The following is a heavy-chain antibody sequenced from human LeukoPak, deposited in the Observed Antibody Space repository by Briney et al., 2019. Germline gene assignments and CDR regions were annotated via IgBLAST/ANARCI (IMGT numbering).Heavy chain of an antibody. CDR2: INPNSGGT. V-gene: IGHV1-2*02. Sequence: ASVKVSCKASGYTFTGYCIHWVRQAPGQGLEWMGWINPNSGGTKYAQKFQGRVTMTRDTTISTAYMELSRLRSDDTAVYYCARSIAAAGTIYAGYWGQGTLVTVSS. CDR3: ARSIAAAGTIYAGY. CDR1: GYTFTGYC. D-gene: IGHD6-13*01. J-gene: IGHJ4*02.